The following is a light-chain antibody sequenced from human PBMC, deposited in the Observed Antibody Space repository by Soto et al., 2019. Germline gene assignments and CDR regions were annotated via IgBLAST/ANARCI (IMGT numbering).Light chain of an antibody. Sequence: DIQMTQSPSSLSASVEDRVTITCRASQGISNYLAWYQQKPGKVPKLLIYAASTLQSGVPPRFSGSGSGTDFTLTISSLQPEDVATYYCQKYTTFGQGTKVDIK. CDR2: AAS. CDR1: QGISNY. J-gene: IGKJ1*01. V-gene: IGKV1-27*01. CDR3: QKYTT.